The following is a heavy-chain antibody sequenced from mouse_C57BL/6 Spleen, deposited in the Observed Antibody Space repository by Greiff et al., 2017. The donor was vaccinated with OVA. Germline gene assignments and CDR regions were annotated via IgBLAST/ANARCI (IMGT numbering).Heavy chain of an antibody. D-gene: IGHD1-1*01. CDR2: IRSKSSNYAT. CDR1: GFTFNTYA. Sequence: EVQLVESGGGLVQPKGSLKLSCAASGFTFNTYAVHWVRQAPGKGLEWVARIRSKSSNYATYYADSVKDRFTISRDDSQSLLYLQMNNLKTEDTAMYYCVRDYYGSSYGGYFDVWGTGTTVTVSS. CDR3: VRDYYGSSYGGYFDV. V-gene: IGHV10-3*01. J-gene: IGHJ1*03.